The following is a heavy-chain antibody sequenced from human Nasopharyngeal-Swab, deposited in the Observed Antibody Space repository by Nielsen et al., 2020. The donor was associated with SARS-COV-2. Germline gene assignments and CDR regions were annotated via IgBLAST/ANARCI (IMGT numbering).Heavy chain of an antibody. CDR2: ISYDGSNK. D-gene: IGHD2-15*01. V-gene: IGHV3-30-3*01. J-gene: IGHJ4*02. CDR3: ARSDIVVVVADIGAFLN. CDR1: GFTFSSYA. Sequence: GGSLRLSCAASGFTFSSYAMHWVRQAPGKGLEWVAVISYDGSNKYYADSVKGRFTISRDNSKNTLYLQMNSLRAEDTAAYYCARSDIVVVVADIGAFLNWGQGTLVTVSS.